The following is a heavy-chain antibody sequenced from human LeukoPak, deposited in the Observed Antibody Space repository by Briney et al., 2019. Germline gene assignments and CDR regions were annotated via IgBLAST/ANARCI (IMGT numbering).Heavy chain of an antibody. CDR3: TRDSQGSGTYSTDH. D-gene: IGHD3-10*01. V-gene: IGHV3-7*01. CDR1: GFTFSRSW. J-gene: IGHJ4*02. Sequence: GGSLRLSCVASGFTFSRSWMSWVRQGPGKGPEWVANMNQDGSRKFYVDSVEGRFTISRDNAKNSLFLEMNGLRDEDTAVYYCTRDSQGSGTYSTDHWGQGTLVTVSS. CDR2: MNQDGSRK.